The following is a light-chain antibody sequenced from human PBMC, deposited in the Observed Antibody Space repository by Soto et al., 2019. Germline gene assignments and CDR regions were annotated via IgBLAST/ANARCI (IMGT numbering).Light chain of an antibody. CDR1: QGIRDD. V-gene: IGKV1-6*01. Sequence: AIPMTQSPSSLSASVGDRVTITCRASQGIRDDLGWYQQKPGKAPKVLIYGASNLQSGVSSRFSGSGSGTDFTLTISSLQPEDFATYYCLQDYSYPRTFGHGTKVEI. CDR3: LQDYSYPRT. J-gene: IGKJ1*01. CDR2: GAS.